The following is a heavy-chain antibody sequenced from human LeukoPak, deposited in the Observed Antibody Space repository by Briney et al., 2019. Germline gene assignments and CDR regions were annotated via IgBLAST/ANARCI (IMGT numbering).Heavy chain of an antibody. CDR1: GGSISGYY. CDR3: ARTYYDLLTGYPHFDH. Sequence: PSETLSLTCTVSGGSISGYYWSWIRQPPEKGLEWIGYIYYSGNTNSNPSLKSRVTISVDTSKNQFSLKLSSVTAADTAVYYCARTYYDLLTGYPHFDHWGQGTLVTVSS. J-gene: IGHJ4*02. V-gene: IGHV4-59*01. D-gene: IGHD3-9*01. CDR2: IYYSGNT.